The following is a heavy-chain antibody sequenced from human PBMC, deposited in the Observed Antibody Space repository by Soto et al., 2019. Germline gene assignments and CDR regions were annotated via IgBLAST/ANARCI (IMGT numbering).Heavy chain of an antibody. CDR2: ISTYNGDT. CDR3: AREGGYRSGWFDY. Sequence: QVQLVQSGAEAKKPGASVNVSCKASGYPFTSYGISWVRQAPGQGLEWMGWISTYNGDTNYARNVQGRVSMTRDTSTNTVYLEMRSLRSADTAVYYCAREGGYRSGWFDYWGQGTPVTVSS. D-gene: IGHD6-19*01. J-gene: IGHJ4*02. V-gene: IGHV1-18*01. CDR1: GYPFTSYG.